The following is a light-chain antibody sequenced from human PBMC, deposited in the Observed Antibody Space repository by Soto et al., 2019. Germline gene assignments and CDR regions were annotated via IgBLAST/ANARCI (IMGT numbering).Light chain of an antibody. V-gene: IGLV7-46*01. CDR2: DTN. J-gene: IGLJ1*01. Sequence: QAVVTQEPSLTVSPGWTVTLTCGSSTGAVTSGHYPHWFQQKSGQAPRTLIYDTNNRHSWTPARFSGSLLGGKGALTLSDAQPEDEADYYCLLIYPGVGEVFGTGTKLTVL. CDR1: TGAVTSGHY. CDR3: LLIYPGVGEV.